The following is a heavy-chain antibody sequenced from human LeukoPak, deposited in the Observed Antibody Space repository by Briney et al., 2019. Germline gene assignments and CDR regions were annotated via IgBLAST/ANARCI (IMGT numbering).Heavy chain of an antibody. V-gene: IGHV1-2*02. J-gene: IGHJ6*02. Sequence: GASVKVSCKASGYTFTDFYIHWVRQAPGQGLEWMGWINPNSGGADYVQKFQGRVTMTRDTSISTVYMEMSRLTSDDTAVYYCARERYCSGGSCYVDYYYGMDVWGQGTTVTVSS. D-gene: IGHD2-15*01. CDR1: GYTFTDFY. CDR3: ARERYCSGGSCYVDYYYGMDV. CDR2: INPNSGGA.